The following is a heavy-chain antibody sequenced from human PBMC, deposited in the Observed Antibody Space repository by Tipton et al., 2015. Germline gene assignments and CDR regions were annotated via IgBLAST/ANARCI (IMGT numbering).Heavy chain of an antibody. Sequence: SLRLSCAGSGFTFSSYSMSWVRQAPGKGLEWVAYISTSSNIIKYADSVRGRFTISRDNAENSLHLQMNSLRAEDTAVYYCTRGHIVVGKIDYWGQGTLVTVSS. D-gene: IGHD2-21*01. CDR1: GFTFSSYS. J-gene: IGHJ4*02. CDR2: ISTSSNII. CDR3: TRGHIVVGKIDY. V-gene: IGHV3-48*01.